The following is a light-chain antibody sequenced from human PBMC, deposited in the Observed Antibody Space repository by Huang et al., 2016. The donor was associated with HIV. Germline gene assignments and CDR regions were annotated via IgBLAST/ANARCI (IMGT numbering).Light chain of an antibody. CDR3: QKYDNAPLT. CDR2: AAS. V-gene: IGKV1-27*01. J-gene: IGKJ4*01. Sequence: DIQLTQSPSSLSAFVGDRVTISCRASQAIYNYFAWYQQKPGKVPKLLIYAASTLQSGVPSRFGGGGSATDFSLTISSLQPEDVATYYCQKYDNAPLTFGGGTTVEIK. CDR1: QAIYNY.